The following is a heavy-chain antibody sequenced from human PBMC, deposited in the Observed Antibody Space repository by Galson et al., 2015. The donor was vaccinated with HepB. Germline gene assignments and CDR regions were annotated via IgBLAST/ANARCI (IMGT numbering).Heavy chain of an antibody. D-gene: IGHD6-19*01. CDR1: GFNFSPYT. J-gene: IGHJ4*02. CDR2: ITTTGSTI. V-gene: IGHV3-48*02. CDR3: ARDSAVVDFDL. Sequence: PMRLSCAAPGFNFSPYTLHWARQAPGGGLECVSYITTTGSTIYYADSVQGRFTISRDNAKNSVYLQMNSLRDEDTAVYYCARDSAVVDFDLWGQGTLVTVSS.